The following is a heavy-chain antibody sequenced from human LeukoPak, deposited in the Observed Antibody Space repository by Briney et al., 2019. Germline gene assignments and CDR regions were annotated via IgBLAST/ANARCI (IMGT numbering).Heavy chain of an antibody. CDR1: GYTFTSYG. CDR2: ISAYSGNT. CDR3: ARDDYYDSSGSPRVFDY. V-gene: IGHV1-18*01. J-gene: IGHJ4*02. D-gene: IGHD3-22*01. Sequence: ASVQVSCKASGYTFTSYGISWVRQAPGQGLEWMGWISAYSGNTNYAQKLQGRVTMTTDTSTSTAYMELRSLRSDDTAVYYCARDDYYDSSGSPRVFDYWGQGTLVTVSS.